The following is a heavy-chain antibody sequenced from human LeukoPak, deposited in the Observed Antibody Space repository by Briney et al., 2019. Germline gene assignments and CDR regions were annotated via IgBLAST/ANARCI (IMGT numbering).Heavy chain of an antibody. V-gene: IGHV3-74*01. CDR1: GFTFSNYW. J-gene: IGHJ3*02. D-gene: IGHD3-22*01. Sequence: GGSLRLSCAASGFTFSNYWMHWVRQAPGKGLVWVSRISSDGSSTIYADSVKGRFTISRDNAKNSLYLQMNSLRAEDTAVYYCARARSPDYYDSSGYFLGDAFDIWGQGTMVTVSS. CDR2: ISSDGSST. CDR3: ARARSPDYYDSSGYFLGDAFDI.